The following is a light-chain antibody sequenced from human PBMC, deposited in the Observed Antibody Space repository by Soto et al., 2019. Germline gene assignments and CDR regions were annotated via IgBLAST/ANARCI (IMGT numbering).Light chain of an antibody. Sequence: QSVLTQPPSASGTPEQRVTLSCSGNSSNVGSNTVSWYQQPPGTAHKLLILSADQRPSGVPDRFSGSRSGSSASLAISGLQSGDEADYYCASWEDSLNGWVIGGGTQRTVL. J-gene: IGLJ3*02. V-gene: IGLV1-44*01. CDR3: ASWEDSLNGWV. CDR1: SSNVGSNT. CDR2: SAD.